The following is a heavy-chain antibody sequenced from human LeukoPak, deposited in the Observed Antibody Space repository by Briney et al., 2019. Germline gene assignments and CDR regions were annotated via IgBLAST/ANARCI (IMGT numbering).Heavy chain of an antibody. Sequence: SETLSLTCTVSGGSISSYYWSWIRQPPGKGLEWIGYIYYSGNTNYNPSLKSRVSISVDTSKNQFSLRLTSVTAADTAVYYCARNLWFGESSDAFYIWGQGTMVPVSS. D-gene: IGHD3-10*01. CDR3: ARNLWFGESSDAFYI. J-gene: IGHJ3*02. V-gene: IGHV4-59*01. CDR1: GGSISSYY. CDR2: IYYSGNT.